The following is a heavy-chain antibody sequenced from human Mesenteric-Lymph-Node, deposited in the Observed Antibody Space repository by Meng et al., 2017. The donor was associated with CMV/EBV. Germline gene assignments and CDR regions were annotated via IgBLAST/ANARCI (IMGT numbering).Heavy chain of an antibody. CDR2: MKQDGRER. Sequence: GGSLRLSCAASGFTFSDYWMSWVRQAPGKGLEWVANMKQDGRERNYAVSVKGRFTISRDNAMNSLFLQMNSLTVEDTAVYYCTRSMEVWGQGTTVTVSS. CDR1: GFTFSDYW. V-gene: IGHV3-7*01. CDR3: TRSMEV. J-gene: IGHJ6*02.